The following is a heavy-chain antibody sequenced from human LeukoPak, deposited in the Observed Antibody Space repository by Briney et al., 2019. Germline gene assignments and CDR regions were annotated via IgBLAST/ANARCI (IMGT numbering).Heavy chain of an antibody. D-gene: IGHD7-27*01. J-gene: IGHJ4*02. CDR3: ARGVWAPFDS. V-gene: IGHV3-7*01. CDR1: GFSLSNYW. CDR2: IKQDGSER. Sequence: SGGSLRLSCAASGFSLSNYWMNWVRQAPGKGLEWVANIKQDGSERNYVDSVKGRFSISRDNAKNSLILQMNSLRGGDTAVYYCARGVWAPFDSWGQGTLVSVSS.